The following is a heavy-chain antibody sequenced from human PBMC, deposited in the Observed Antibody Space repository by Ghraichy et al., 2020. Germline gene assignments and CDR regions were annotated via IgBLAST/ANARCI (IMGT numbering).Heavy chain of an antibody. J-gene: IGHJ4*02. Sequence: GGSLRLSCVASGFTVSSNYMSWVRQAPGKGLEWVAAISYDGSDKLYADSVKGRFTISRDNSKNTMNLQINSLRADDTAVYHCAKVEFTSGFWGYFDYWGQGSLVTVSS. D-gene: IGHD6-19*01. CDR2: ISYDGSDK. CDR3: AKVEFTSGFWGYFDY. CDR1: GFTVSSNY. V-gene: IGHV3-30*18.